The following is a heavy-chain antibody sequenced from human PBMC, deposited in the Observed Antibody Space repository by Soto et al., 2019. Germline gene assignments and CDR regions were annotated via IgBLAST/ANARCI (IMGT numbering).Heavy chain of an antibody. Sequence: SGPTLVNPPQTPTLTCTFSGFSLSTSGMCVSWIRQPPGKALEWLALIDWDDDKYYSTSLKTRLTISKDTSKNRVVLTMTNMDPVDTATYFCARIQHYYGSGSYYYAFDIGGQGKMVTVSS. CDR3: ARIQHYYGSGSYYYAFDI. D-gene: IGHD3-10*01. CDR1: GFSLSTSGMC. V-gene: IGHV2-70*13. J-gene: IGHJ3*02. CDR2: IDWDDDK.